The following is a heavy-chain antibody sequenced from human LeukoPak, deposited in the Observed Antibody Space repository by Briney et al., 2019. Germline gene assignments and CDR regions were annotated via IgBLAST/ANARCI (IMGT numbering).Heavy chain of an antibody. V-gene: IGHV4-59*08. CDR3: ARATIAAAGPFDY. D-gene: IGHD6-13*01. CDR1: SGSISSYY. Sequence: SENLSLTCTVSSGSISSYYWTWMRQPPGKGLEWIGFIYYSGSTSYNPSLKSRVTISVDTSRNQFSLKLTSVTAADTAVYYCARATIAAAGPFDYWGQGALVTVSS. CDR2: IYYSGST. J-gene: IGHJ4*02.